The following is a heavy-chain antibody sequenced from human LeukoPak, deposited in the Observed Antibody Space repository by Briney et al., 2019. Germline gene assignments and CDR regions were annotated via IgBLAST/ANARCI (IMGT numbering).Heavy chain of an antibody. CDR1: GGSISSYY. V-gene: IGHV4-4*07. CDR3: ALYSSSSGFDY. J-gene: IGHJ4*02. Sequence: PSETLSLTCTVPGGSISSYYWSWIRQPAGKGLEWIGRIYTSGSTNYNPSLKSRVTMSVDTSKNQFSLKLSSVTAADTAVYYCALYSSSSGFDYWGQGTLVTVSS. CDR2: IYTSGST. D-gene: IGHD6-6*01.